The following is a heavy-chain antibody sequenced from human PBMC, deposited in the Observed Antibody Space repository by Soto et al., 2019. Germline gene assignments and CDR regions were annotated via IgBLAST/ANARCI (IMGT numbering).Heavy chain of an antibody. CDR3: AGDTSGWAGWFDP. CDR2: INSDGSGT. Sequence: EVQLVESGGGLVQPGGSLRLSCAASGFTFSLYWMHWVRQAPGKGLVWVSRINSDGSGTSYADSVKGRFTISRDNAKNTLYLQMNSLRADDTAVYYCAGDTSGWAGWFDPWGQGTLVTVSS. D-gene: IGHD6-19*01. V-gene: IGHV3-74*01. CDR1: GFTFSLYW. J-gene: IGHJ5*02.